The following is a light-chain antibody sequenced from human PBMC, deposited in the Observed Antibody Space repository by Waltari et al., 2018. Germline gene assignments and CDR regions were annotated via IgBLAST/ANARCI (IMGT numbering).Light chain of an antibody. CDR1: QSINTW. CDR2: KTS. CDR3: LQCNDYPWS. Sequence: DIQMTQFPSTLSASVGDRVTITCRASQSINTWLAWYQQKPGKAPNLLIYKTSTLESGVPSRFTGSGSGTEFTLTISSLQPDDFATYYCLQCNDYPWSFGQGTKVEVK. V-gene: IGKV1-5*03. J-gene: IGKJ1*01.